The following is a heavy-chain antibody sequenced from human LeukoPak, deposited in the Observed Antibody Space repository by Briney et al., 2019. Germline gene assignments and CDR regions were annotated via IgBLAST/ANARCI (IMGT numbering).Heavy chain of an antibody. V-gene: IGHV3-11*01. D-gene: IGHD3-10*01. Sequence: GGSLRLPCAASGFTFNYYISWIRQAPGKGLEWLSYISTSSSTIYYADSMKGRFTISGDNAKNSLYLQMNSLRAEDTAVYYCARDSRGAFDIWGQGTMVTVSS. CDR3: ARDSRGAFDI. J-gene: IGHJ3*02. CDR1: GFTFNYY. CDR2: ISTSSSTI.